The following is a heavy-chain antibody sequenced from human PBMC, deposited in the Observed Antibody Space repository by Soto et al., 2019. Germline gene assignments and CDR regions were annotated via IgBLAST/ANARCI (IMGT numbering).Heavy chain of an antibody. D-gene: IGHD7-27*01. CDR2: ISSSGGST. J-gene: IGHJ4*02. Sequence: EVQLLESGGGLVQPGVSLRLSCAASGFTLSSYTMSWVRQGPGKGLGWVSGISSSGGSTVYADSVKGRFTISRDNFKDALYLQMIRLIAEDTAVYYCAKGWGDYWGQGTPVTVSS. CDR3: AKGWGDY. V-gene: IGHV3-23*01. CDR1: GFTLSSYT.